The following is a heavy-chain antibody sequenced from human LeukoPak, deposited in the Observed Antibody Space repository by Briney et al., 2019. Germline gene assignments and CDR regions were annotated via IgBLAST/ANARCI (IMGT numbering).Heavy chain of an antibody. CDR3: AREVRFSMVRGEIDC. J-gene: IGHJ4*02. Sequence: ASVKVSCKASGYTFTGYYMHWVRQAPGQGLEWMGWINPNSGGTNYAQKFQGWVTMTRDTSISTAYMELSRLRSDDTAVYYCAREVRFSMVRGEIDCWGQGTLVTVSS. CDR1: GYTFTGYY. V-gene: IGHV1-2*04. CDR2: INPNSGGT. D-gene: IGHD3-10*01.